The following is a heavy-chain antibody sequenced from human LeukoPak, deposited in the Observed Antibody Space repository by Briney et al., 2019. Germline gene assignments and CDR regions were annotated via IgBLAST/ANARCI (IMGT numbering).Heavy chain of an antibody. V-gene: IGHV3-30*18. D-gene: IGHD2-2*01. Sequence: GGSLRLSCAASGFTFSSYGMHWVRQAPGKGLEWVAVISYDGSNKYYADSVKGRFTISRDNSKNTLYLPMNSLRAEDTAVYYCAKEIEGCSSTSCYGPDYYYYGMDVWGQGTTVTVSS. CDR1: GFTFSSYG. J-gene: IGHJ6*02. CDR3: AKEIEGCSSTSCYGPDYYYYGMDV. CDR2: ISYDGSNK.